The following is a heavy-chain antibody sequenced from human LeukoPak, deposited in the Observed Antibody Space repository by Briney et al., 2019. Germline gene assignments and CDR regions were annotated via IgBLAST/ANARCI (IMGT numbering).Heavy chain of an antibody. CDR3: ARGKYCSRTSCYNYFDY. Sequence: TSETLSLTCTVSGGSISSYYWSWIRQPPGKGLEWIGYIYYSGSTNYNPSLKSRVTISVDTSKNQFSLKLSSVTAADTAVYYCARGKYCSRTSCYNYFDYWGQGTLVTVSS. CDR1: GGSISSYY. V-gene: IGHV4-59*01. J-gene: IGHJ4*02. CDR2: IYYSGST. D-gene: IGHD2-2*01.